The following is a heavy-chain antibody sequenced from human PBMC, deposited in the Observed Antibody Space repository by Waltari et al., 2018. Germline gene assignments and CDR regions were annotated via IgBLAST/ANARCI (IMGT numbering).Heavy chain of an antibody. CDR3: ATSLDAAGND. CDR2: RNRDGSGK. Sequence: EVQLVESGGGLVQTGGSLRLSCAASGFTFSSYWMSWVRQAPGRWRGWLANRNRDGSGKFFLGSVKGRFTISRDNAKNSVYLQRNSLTGEDTAVYYCATSLDAAGNDWGQGTLVTVSS. V-gene: IGHV3-7*01. CDR1: GFTFSSYW. J-gene: IGHJ4*02. D-gene: IGHD5-18*01.